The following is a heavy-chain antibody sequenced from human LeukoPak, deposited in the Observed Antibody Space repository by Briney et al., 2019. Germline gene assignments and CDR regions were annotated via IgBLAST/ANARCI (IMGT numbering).Heavy chain of an antibody. CDR2: ISSSSSYI. Sequence: PGGSLRLSCAASGFTFSSYSMNWVRQAPGKGLEWVSSISSSSSYIYYADSVKGRFTISRDNAKNSLYLQMNSLRAEDTAVYYCARDINRDYYDSSGYYPAYWYFDLWGRGTLVTVSS. CDR1: GFTFSSYS. CDR3: ARDINRDYYDSSGYYPAYWYFDL. D-gene: IGHD3-22*01. V-gene: IGHV3-21*01. J-gene: IGHJ2*01.